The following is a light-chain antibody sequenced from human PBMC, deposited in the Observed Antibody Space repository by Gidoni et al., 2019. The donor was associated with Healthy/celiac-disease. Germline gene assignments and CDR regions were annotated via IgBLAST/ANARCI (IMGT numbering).Light chain of an antibody. J-gene: IGKJ3*01. V-gene: IGKV1-9*01. CDR3: QQLNSYLSFT. CDR1: QGISSY. CDR2: AAS. Sequence: DIQLTQSPSFLSASVGDRVTSTCRASQGISSYLAWYQQKPGKAPKLLIYAASTLQSGVPSRFSGSGSGTEFTLTLSSLQPEDFATYYCQQLNSYLSFTFXPXTKVDIK.